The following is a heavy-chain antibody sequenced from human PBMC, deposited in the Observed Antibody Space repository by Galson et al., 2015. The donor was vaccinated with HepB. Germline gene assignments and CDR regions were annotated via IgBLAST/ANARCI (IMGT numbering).Heavy chain of an antibody. CDR2: ITLYNGNT. V-gene: IGHV1-3*01. J-gene: IGHJ4*02. D-gene: IGHD1-26*01. Sequence: SVKVSCKASGGTFSSYAISWVRQAPGQGLERMRWITLYNGNTKYSQKFQGRVTITRDTSASTAYMELSSLRSEDTAVYYCARGGDFDYWGQGTLVTVSS. CDR3: ARGGDFDY. CDR1: GGTFSSYA.